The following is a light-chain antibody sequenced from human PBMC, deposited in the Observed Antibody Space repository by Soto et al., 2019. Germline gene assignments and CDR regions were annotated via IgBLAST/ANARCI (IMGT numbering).Light chain of an antibody. CDR3: QVWVASSGQGV. V-gene: IGLV3-21*02. CDR1: NIGTKS. J-gene: IGLJ1*01. Sequence: SYVLTQPPSVSVAPGQTARISCGGNNIGTKSVNWYQQKPGQAPVVVVYDDTDRPSGIPERLTGSNSGNTATLTITGVEAGDEADYYCQVWVASSGQGVFGTGTKVTVL. CDR2: DDT.